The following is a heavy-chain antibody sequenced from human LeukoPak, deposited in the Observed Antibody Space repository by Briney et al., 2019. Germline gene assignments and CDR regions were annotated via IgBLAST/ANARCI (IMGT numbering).Heavy chain of an antibody. V-gene: IGHV1-18*01. CDR1: GYTFTSYG. D-gene: IGHD6-19*01. CDR2: ISAYNGNT. Sequence: ASVKVSCKASGYTFTSYGISWVRQAPGQGLEWMRWISAYNGNTNYAQKLQGRVTMTTDTSTSTAYMELRSLRSDDTAVYYCARDVMGPVAVAYFDYWGQGTLVTVSS. J-gene: IGHJ4*02. CDR3: ARDVMGPVAVAYFDY.